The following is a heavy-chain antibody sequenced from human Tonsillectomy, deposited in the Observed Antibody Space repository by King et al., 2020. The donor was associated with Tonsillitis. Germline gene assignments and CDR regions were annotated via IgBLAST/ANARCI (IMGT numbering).Heavy chain of an antibody. Sequence: HVQLVESGAEVKKPGAAVKVSCKASNYTFTSYGISWLRQAPGQGLEWMGGISAYTCNTNYALKLPDRVTMITDTSTSTAYMELRSLRSDDTAVYYCARGYSGYDHLDYWGQGTLVTVSS. CDR1: NYTFTSYG. J-gene: IGHJ4*02. V-gene: IGHV1-18*01. D-gene: IGHD5-12*01. CDR3: ARGYSGYDHLDY. CDR2: ISAYTCNT.